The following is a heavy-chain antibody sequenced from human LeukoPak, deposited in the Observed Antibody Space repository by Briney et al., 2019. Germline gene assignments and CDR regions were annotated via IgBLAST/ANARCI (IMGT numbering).Heavy chain of an antibody. D-gene: IGHD3-22*01. V-gene: IGHV1-69*13. CDR1: GGTFSSYA. CDR3: AKDYYDSSGLLDY. J-gene: IGHJ4*02. CDR2: IIPIFGTA. Sequence: SVKVSCKASGGTFSSYAISWVRQAPGHGLEWMGGIIPIFGTANYAQKFQGRVTITADESTSTAYMELSSLRAEDTAVYYCAKDYYDSSGLLDYWGQGTLVSVSS.